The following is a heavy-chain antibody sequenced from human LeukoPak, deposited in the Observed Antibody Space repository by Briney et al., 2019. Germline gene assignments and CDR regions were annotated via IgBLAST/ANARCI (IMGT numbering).Heavy chain of an antibody. J-gene: IGHJ4*02. CDR3: ARDSQTSAFDY. D-gene: IGHD2-15*01. V-gene: IGHV4-38-2*02. CDR2: IYHSGST. CDR1: GYSISSGYY. Sequence: SETLSLTCTVSGYSISSGYYWGWIRQPPGKGLEWIGSIYHSGSTYYNPSLKSRVTISVDTSKNQFSLKLSSVTAAGTAVYSCARDSQTSAFDYWGQGTLVTVSS.